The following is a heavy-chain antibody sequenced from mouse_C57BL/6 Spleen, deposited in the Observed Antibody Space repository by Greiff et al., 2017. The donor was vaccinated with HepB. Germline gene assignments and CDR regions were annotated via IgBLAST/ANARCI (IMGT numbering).Heavy chain of an antibody. CDR2: ISSGGSYT. Sequence: DVMLVESGGDLVKPGGSLKLSCAASGFTFSSYGMSWVRQTPDKRLEWVATISSGGSYTYYPDSVKGRFTISRDNAKNTLYLQMSSLKSEDTAMYYCARQGYSNYFDYWGQGTTLTVSS. CDR3: ARQGYSNYFDY. V-gene: IGHV5-6*02. J-gene: IGHJ2*01. CDR1: GFTFSSYG. D-gene: IGHD2-5*01.